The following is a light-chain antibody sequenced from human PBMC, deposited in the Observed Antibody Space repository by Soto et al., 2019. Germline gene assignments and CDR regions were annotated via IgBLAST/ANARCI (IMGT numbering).Light chain of an antibody. Sequence: QSVLTQPASVSGSPGQSITISCTGTSSDVGSYNLVSWYHQHPGKAPKLMIYEVSKRPSGVSNRFSGSKSGNTASLTISGLQHEDEADYYCCSYAGSSSSVVFGGGTKLTVL. CDR2: EVS. CDR3: CSYAGSSSSVV. J-gene: IGLJ2*01. CDR1: SSDVGSYNL. V-gene: IGLV2-23*02.